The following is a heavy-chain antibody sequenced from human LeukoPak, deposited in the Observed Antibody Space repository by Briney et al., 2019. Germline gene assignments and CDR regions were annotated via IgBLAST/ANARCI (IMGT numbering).Heavy chain of an antibody. D-gene: IGHD3-22*01. J-gene: IGHJ1*01. V-gene: IGHV3-74*01. CDR3: ARAPSEIGGYYPEYFRH. Sequence: GGSLRLSCAASGFTLSSYWMHWVRHAPGKGLVWVSRIKSDGRTNYADSVKGRFTISRDNAKNTVSLQMTSLRAEDTGVYYCARAPSEIGGYYPEYFRHWGQGTLVIVSS. CDR2: IKSDGRT. CDR1: GFTLSSYW.